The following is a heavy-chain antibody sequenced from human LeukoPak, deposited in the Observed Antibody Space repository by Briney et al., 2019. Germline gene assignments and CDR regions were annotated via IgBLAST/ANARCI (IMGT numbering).Heavy chain of an antibody. D-gene: IGHD6-13*01. CDR2: INHSGST. CDR3: ARGKRGYSSSWYDY. V-gene: IGHV4-34*01. J-gene: IGHJ4*02. Sequence: SETLSLTCEVSGGSFSGYYWSWIRQPPGKGLEWIGEINHSGSTNYNPSLKSRVTISVDTSKNQFSLKLSSVTAADTAVYYCARGKRGYSSSWYDYWGQGTLVTVSS. CDR1: GGSFSGYY.